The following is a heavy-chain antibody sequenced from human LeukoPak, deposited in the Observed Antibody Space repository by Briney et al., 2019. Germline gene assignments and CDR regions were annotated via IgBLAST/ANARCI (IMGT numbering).Heavy chain of an antibody. V-gene: IGHV4-59*01. CDR3: ARDRSRYSSRYFDF. CDR2: IFYSGTT. CDR1: GGSMNSYY. Sequence: SETPSLTCTVSGGSMNSYYWSWIRQPPGKGLEWIGYIFYSGTTDYNPSLKSRVTISVDASKNQFSLKVSSVTAADTAVYYCARDRSRYSSRYFDFWGQGTLVTVSS. D-gene: IGHD6-19*01. J-gene: IGHJ4*02.